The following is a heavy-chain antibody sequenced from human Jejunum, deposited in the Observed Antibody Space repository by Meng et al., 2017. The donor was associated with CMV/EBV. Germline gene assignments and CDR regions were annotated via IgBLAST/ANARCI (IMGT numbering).Heavy chain of an antibody. J-gene: IGHJ6*02. D-gene: IGHD1-7*01. V-gene: IGHV5-51*01. CDR3: ARHNWNYVLDYYDGMDV. CDR2: IYLGDSDT. CDR1: FTSSW. Sequence: FTSSWIAWVRHLPEKGLGWMGTIYLGDSDTRYSPSFEGQVTISAANSVSAAYLQWSSLKASDTAIYYCARHNWNYVLDYYDGMDVWGQGTTVTVSS.